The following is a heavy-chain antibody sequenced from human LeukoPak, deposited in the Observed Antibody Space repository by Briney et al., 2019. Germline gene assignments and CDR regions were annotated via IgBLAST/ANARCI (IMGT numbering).Heavy chain of an antibody. Sequence: GGSLRLSCAASGFTFSTYDMNWVRQSPGKGLEWVSSISDDGKSTYYTDSVKGRFTISRDNSKNTLYLQMNSLRAEDTAVYYCAKRVPYSSSTVYFDSWGQGTLVVVSS. V-gene: IGHV3-23*01. CDR3: AKRVPYSSSTVYFDS. J-gene: IGHJ4*02. CDR1: GFTFSTYD. D-gene: IGHD6-6*01. CDR2: ISDDGKST.